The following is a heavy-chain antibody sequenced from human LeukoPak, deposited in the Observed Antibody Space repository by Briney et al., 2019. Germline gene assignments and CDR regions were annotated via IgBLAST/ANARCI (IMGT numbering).Heavy chain of an antibody. CDR3: TRDRSRAEDD. Sequence: GGSLRLSCAASGFTFSGHWMSWVRQAPGKGLEWVANINQGGSDKYYVDSVKGRFTISRDNANDLLYLQMSSLRGEDTAVYYCTRDRSRAEDDWGQGTLVTVSS. J-gene: IGHJ4*02. V-gene: IGHV3-7*01. D-gene: IGHD1-14*01. CDR1: GFTFSGHW. CDR2: INQGGSDK.